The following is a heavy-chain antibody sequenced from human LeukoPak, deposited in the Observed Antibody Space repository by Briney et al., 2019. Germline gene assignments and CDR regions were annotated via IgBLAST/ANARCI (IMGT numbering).Heavy chain of an antibody. J-gene: IGHJ3*01. V-gene: IGHV5-51*01. D-gene: IGHD3-22*01. CDR3: ARPNITSYYDSRGYDAFDV. CDR1: GYSFTRFW. Sequence: GESLKISWKGSGYSFTRFWIGWVRQMPGKGLEWMGVIYPGDSDTRYSPSFQGQVTISADKSVRTAYLQWSSLKASDTGMYYCARPNITSYYDSRGYDAFDVWGQGTMVTVSS. CDR2: IYPGDSDT.